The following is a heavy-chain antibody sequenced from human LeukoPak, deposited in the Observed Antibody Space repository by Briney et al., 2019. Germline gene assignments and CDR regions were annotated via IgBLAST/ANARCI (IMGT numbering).Heavy chain of an antibody. V-gene: IGHV4-61*01. J-gene: IGHJ4*02. CDR3: ARGKYYYGSGSYYYFDY. Sequence: SETLSLTCTVSGGSVSSGSYYWSWIRQPPGKGLEWIGYIYYSGSTNYNPSLKSRVTISVDTSKNQFSLKLSSVTAADTAVYYCARGKYYYGSGSYYYFDYWGQGTLVTVSS. CDR1: GGSVSSGSYY. D-gene: IGHD3-10*01. CDR2: IYYSGST.